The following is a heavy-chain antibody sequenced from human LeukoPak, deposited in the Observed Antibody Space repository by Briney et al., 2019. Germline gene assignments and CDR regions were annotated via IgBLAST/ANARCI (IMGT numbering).Heavy chain of an antibody. CDR2: IYYSGST. J-gene: IGHJ3*02. D-gene: IGHD3-22*01. Sequence: SETLSLTCAVYGGSFSGYYWGWIRQPPGKGLEWIGSIYYSGSTYYNPSLKSRVTISVDTSKNQFSLKLSSVTAADTAVYYCARLPAYYYDSSATRGAFDIWGQGTMVTVSS. CDR3: ARLPAYYYDSSATRGAFDI. V-gene: IGHV4-39*01. CDR1: GGSFSGYY.